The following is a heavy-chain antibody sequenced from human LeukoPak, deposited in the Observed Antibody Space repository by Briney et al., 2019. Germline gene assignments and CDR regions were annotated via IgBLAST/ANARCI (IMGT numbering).Heavy chain of an antibody. CDR1: GYTFTDYY. V-gene: IGHV1-2*02. J-gene: IGHJ4*02. Sequence: RASVNVSCKASGYTFTDYYIHWVRQAPAQGLDWMAWINPNSGGSRFAQKCQDRVTMTRDTSISTAYMELSRLRSDDTAVYYCARRSLNGVYDYDFDYWGQGTLVTVSS. CDR2: INPNSGGS. D-gene: IGHD5/OR15-5a*01. CDR3: ARRSLNGVYDYDFDY.